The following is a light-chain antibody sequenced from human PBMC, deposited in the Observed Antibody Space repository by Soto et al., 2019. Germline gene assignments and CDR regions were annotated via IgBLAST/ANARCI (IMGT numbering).Light chain of an antibody. CDR2: EVS. CDR1: SSDVGGHNY. Sequence: QSVLTQPASVSGSPGQSITISCTGTSSDVGGHNYVSWYQQHPGKAPKNMIFEVSNRPSGVSNRFSGSKSGNTASLTISRLQAEDEADYYCSSYTRSGTLVFGGGTQLTVL. V-gene: IGLV2-14*01. J-gene: IGLJ3*02. CDR3: SSYTRSGTLV.